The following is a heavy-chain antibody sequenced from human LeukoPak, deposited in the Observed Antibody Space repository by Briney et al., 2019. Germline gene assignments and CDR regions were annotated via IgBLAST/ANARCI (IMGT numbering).Heavy chain of an antibody. CDR1: GYTFTGYY. CDR2: INPNSGGT. J-gene: IGHJ1*01. D-gene: IGHD2-2*01. CDR3: AKDPPLPAAIGEYFQH. V-gene: IGHV1-2*02. Sequence: ASVKVSCKASGYTFTGYYMHWVRQAPGQGLEWMGWINPNSGGTNYAQKFQGRVTMTRDTSISTAYMELSRLRSDDTAVYYCAKDPPLPAAIGEYFQHWGQGTLVTVSS.